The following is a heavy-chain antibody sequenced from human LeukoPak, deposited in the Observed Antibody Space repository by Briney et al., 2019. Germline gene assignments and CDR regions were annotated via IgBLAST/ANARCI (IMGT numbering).Heavy chain of an antibody. Sequence: GGSLRLSCAPSGFTFSTYWMSWVRQAPGKGLEWVANIKQDGSEKYSVDSVKGRFTISRDNAKNSLYLQMNSLRAEDTAVYYCAIFIHTSAWKPGAAFDYWGQGTLVTVSS. J-gene: IGHJ4*02. CDR3: AIFIHTSAWKPGAAFDY. CDR1: GFTFSTYW. V-gene: IGHV3-7*02. D-gene: IGHD2-2*01. CDR2: IKQDGSEK.